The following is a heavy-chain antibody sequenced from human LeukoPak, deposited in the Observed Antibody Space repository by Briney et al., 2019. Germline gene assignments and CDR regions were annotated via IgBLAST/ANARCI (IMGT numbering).Heavy chain of an antibody. CDR2: ISWNSGSI. D-gene: IGHD2-8*01. V-gene: IGHV3-9*01. CDR1: GFTFDDYA. CDR3: AKDLMDPIGDYYYYGMDV. Sequence: QPGGSLRLSCAASGFTFDDYAMHWVRQAPGKGLEWVSGISWNSGSIGYADSVKGRFTISRDNAKNSLYLQMNSLRAEDTALYYCAKDLMDPIGDYYYYGMDVWGQGTTVTVSS. J-gene: IGHJ6*02.